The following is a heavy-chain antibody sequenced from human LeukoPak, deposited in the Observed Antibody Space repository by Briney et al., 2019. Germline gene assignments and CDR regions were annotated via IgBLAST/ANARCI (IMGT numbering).Heavy chain of an antibody. V-gene: IGHV4-34*01. CDR1: GGSFSGYY. D-gene: IGHD2-15*01. CDR2: INHSGST. Sequence: SETLSLTCAVYGGSFSGYYWSWIRQPPGKGLEWIGEINHSGSTNYNPSLKSRVSISVDTSKNQFSLKLSSVTAADTAVYYCARVPSYCSGGSCYSPAYWGQGTLVTVSS. J-gene: IGHJ4*02. CDR3: ARVPSYCSGGSCYSPAY.